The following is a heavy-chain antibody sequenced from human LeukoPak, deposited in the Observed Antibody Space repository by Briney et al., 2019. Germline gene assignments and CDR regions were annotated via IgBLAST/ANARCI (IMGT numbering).Heavy chain of an antibody. V-gene: IGHV3-30-3*01. CDR2: ISYDGSNK. J-gene: IGHJ4*02. CDR3: AGEPIVTAGIVGYY. CDR1: GFTFSSYA. D-gene: IGHD2-2*01. Sequence: GGSLRLSCAASGFTFSSYAMHWVRQAPGKGLEWVAVISYDGSNKYYADSVKGRFTISRDNSKNTLYLQMNSLRAEDTAVYYCAGEPIVTAGIVGYYWGQGTLATVSS.